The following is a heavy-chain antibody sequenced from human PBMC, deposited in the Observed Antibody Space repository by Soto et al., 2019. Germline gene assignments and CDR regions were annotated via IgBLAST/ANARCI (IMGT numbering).Heavy chain of an antibody. CDR1: GYSFTSYW. J-gene: IGHJ6*02. CDR3: ARPPLVVVGGSGGQDPYGMDV. V-gene: IGHV5-10-1*01. D-gene: IGHD2-2*01. CDR2: IDPSDSYT. Sequence: GESLKISCKGSGYSFTSYWISWVRQMPGKGLEWRGRIDPSDSYTNYSPSFQGHVTISADKSISTAYLQWSSLKASDTAMYYCARPPLVVVGGSGGQDPYGMDVWGQGTTVTVSS.